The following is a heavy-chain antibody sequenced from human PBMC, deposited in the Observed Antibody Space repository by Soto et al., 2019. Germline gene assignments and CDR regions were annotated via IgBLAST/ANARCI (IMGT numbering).Heavy chain of an antibody. CDR3: ARDRGRTDYYAMDV. CDR1: GFAFSVYA. CDR2: ISYDGSDK. V-gene: IGHV3-30-3*01. J-gene: IGHJ6*02. Sequence: QVHLLESGGGVVLPGRSLRLSCAAPGFAFSVYAMHWVRQAPGKGLEWVSLISYDGSDKYYAASVKGRFTISRDNSKSTLYLQMSSLRPDDTAVYFGARDRGRTDYYAMDVWGHGATVYVSS. D-gene: IGHD1-1*01.